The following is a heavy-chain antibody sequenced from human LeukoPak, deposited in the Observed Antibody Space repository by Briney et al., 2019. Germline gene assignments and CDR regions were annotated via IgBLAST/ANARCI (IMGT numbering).Heavy chain of an antibody. D-gene: IGHD3-16*02. J-gene: IGHJ3*02. V-gene: IGHV3-30*02. CDR2: IRYDGNNK. CDR1: GFTFSSYG. CDR3: ARPSSRYSDAFDI. Sequence: GGSLRLSCAASGFTFSSYGMHWVRQAPGKGLEWVAFIRYDGNNKYYADSVKGRFTISRDNSKNTLYLQMNSLRAEDTAVYYCARPSSRYSDAFDIWGQGTMVTVSS.